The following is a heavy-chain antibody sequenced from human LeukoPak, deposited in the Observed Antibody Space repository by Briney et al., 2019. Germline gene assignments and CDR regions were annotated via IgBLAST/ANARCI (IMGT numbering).Heavy chain of an antibody. CDR3: ARGPRSSGWIEDP. V-gene: IGHV1-46*01. J-gene: IGHJ5*02. Sequence: ASVKVSCKASGYTFTTYYMHLMRQAPGQGLELMGIINSSGGSTSNAQKFQGRVTMTRDTATSTVYMELSSLRSEDTAVYYCARGPRSSGWIEDPWGQGTLVTVSS. CDR2: INSSGGST. D-gene: IGHD6-19*01. CDR1: GYTFTTYY.